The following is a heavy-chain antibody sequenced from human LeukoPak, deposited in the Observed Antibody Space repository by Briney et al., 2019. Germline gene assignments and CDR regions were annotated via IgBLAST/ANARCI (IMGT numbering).Heavy chain of an antibody. CDR2: IKSKTDGGTT. CDR3: TTDTHFGSIYYYYGMDV. CDR1: GFTFSNAW. V-gene: IGHV3-15*07. Sequence: GGSLRLSCAASGFTFSNAWMNWVRQAPGEGLEWVGRIKSKTDGGTTDYAAPVKGRFTISRDDSKNTLYLQMNSPKTEDTAVYYCTTDTHFGSIYYYYGMDVWGQGTTVTVSS. J-gene: IGHJ6*02. D-gene: IGHD2/OR15-2a*01.